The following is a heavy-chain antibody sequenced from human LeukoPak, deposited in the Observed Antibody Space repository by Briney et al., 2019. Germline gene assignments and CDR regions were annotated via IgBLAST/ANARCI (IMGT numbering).Heavy chain of an antibody. CDR1: GFTFSSYS. CDR3: ARTSAAAMVKAENWYFDL. D-gene: IGHD5-18*01. Sequence: PGGSLRLSCAASGFTFSSYSMNWVRQAPGKGLEWVSSISSSSSYIYYADSVKGRFTISRDNAKNSLYLQMNSLRAEDTAVYYCARTSAAAMVKAENWYFDLWGRGTLVTVSS. J-gene: IGHJ2*01. V-gene: IGHV3-21*01. CDR2: ISSSSSYI.